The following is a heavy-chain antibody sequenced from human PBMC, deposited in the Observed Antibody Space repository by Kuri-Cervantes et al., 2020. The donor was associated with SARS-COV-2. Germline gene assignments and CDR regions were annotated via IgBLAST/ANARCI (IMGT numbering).Heavy chain of an antibody. CDR2: IYPGYSHT. V-gene: IGHV5-51*01. Sequence: GESLKISCQGSGYSFTSYWIGWVRQMPGEGLGWMRIIYPGYSHTRYTPSFQGQVTISADKSISTAYLEWSSLKASDTAMYYCARSSTPSVVIATSPLDYWGQGTLVTVSS. D-gene: IGHD2-21*01. J-gene: IGHJ4*02. CDR3: ARSSTPSVVIATSPLDY. CDR1: GYSFTSYW.